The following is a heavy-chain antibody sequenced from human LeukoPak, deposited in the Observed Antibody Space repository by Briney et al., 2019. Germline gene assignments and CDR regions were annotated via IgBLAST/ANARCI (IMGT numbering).Heavy chain of an antibody. V-gene: IGHV1-69*05. Sequence: ASVKVSCKASGGTFSSYAISWVRQAPGQGLEWMGRIIPIFGTANYAQKFQGRVTITTDESTSTAYMELSSLRSEDTAVYYCALGSDGYNDYAFDIWGQGTMVTVSS. D-gene: IGHD5-24*01. CDR3: ALGSDGYNDYAFDI. CDR2: IIPIFGTA. CDR1: GGTFSSYA. J-gene: IGHJ3*02.